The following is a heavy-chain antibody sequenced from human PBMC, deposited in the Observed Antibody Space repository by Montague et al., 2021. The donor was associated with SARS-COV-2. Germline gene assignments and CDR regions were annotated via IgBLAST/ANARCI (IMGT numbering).Heavy chain of an antibody. J-gene: IGHJ6*02. D-gene: IGHD3-10*01. CDR1: GGSIISYY. Sequence: SETLSLTCTVSGGSIISYYWSWIRQPPGKGLEWIGNIYYSGSTNYNPSPKSRVTISVDTSKNQFPPKMTSVTAADTATYYCASGNYPSGSYYNRYYYGLNIWGPGTPVIVSS. CDR2: IYYSGST. V-gene: IGHV4-59*01. CDR3: ASGNYPSGSYYNRYYYGLNI.